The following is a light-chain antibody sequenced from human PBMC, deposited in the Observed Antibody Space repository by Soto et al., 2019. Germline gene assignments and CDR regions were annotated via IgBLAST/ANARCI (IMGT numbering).Light chain of an antibody. J-gene: IGLJ1*01. CDR3: GAWDNRLSGYF. V-gene: IGLV1-47*01. CDR1: SYKIGSRY. Sequence: QSVLTQPPSSSGTPGQRVTISCSGSSYKIGSRYVYWYQVVPGTAPKLLIYWNDQRPSGVPVRFSGSKSGTSASLAIIGLRSEDEADYYCGAWDNRLSGYFFGSGTKVTVL. CDR2: WND.